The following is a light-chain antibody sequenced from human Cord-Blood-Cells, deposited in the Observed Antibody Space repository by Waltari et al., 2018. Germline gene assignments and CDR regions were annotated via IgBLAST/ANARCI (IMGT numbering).Light chain of an antibody. CDR3: QQYGSSPRT. CDR2: GAS. Sequence: EIVLPQSPGTLSLSPGERATLSCRASQSVSSSYLAWYQQKPGQAPRLLIYGASSRATGIPDRFSGSRSGANFTLAISRLEPEDFAVYYCQQYGSSPRTFGQGTKVEI. V-gene: IGKV3-20*01. J-gene: IGKJ1*01. CDR1: QSVSSSY.